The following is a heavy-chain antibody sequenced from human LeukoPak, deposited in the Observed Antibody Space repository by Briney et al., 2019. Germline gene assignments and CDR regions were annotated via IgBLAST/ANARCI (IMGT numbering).Heavy chain of an antibody. J-gene: IGHJ6*03. CDR1: GGSISSYY. V-gene: IGHV4-59*12. D-gene: IGHD3-10*01. Sequence: PSETLSLTCTVSGGSISSYYWSWIRQPPGKGLEWIGYIYYSGSTYYNPSLKSRVTISVDTSKNQFSLKLSSVTAADTAVYYCARERRDYYGSGSYYKPSNYYYYMDVWGKGTTVTVSS. CDR3: ARERRDYYGSGSYYKPSNYYYYMDV. CDR2: IYYSGST.